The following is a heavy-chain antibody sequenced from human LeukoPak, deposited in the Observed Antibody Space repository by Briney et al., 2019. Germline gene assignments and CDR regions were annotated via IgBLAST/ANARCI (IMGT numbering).Heavy chain of an antibody. Sequence: SGGSLRLSCAASGFTFSTYPMSWVRQAPGKGLEWVAAISGSGGSTYYADSVKGRFTISRDNSKNTLYLQMNSLRAEDTAVYYCAKTPTTGTTTWDDAFDIWGQGTMVTVSS. CDR2: ISGSGGST. CDR3: AKTPTTGTTTWDDAFDI. J-gene: IGHJ3*02. CDR1: GFTFSTYP. D-gene: IGHD1-1*01. V-gene: IGHV3-23*01.